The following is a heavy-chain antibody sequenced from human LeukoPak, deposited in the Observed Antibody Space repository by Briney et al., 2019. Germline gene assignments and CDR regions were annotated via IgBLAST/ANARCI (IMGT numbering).Heavy chain of an antibody. V-gene: IGHV1-2*02. D-gene: IGHD2-8*01. CDR3: ARGRGYCTNGVCPKHFDY. J-gene: IGHJ4*02. Sequence: GASVKVSCKASGYTFTGYYMHWVRQAPGQGLEWMGWINPNSGGTNYAQKFQGRVTMTRDTSISTAYMELSRPRSDDTAVYYCARGRGYCTNGVCPKHFDYWGQGTLVTVSS. CDR2: INPNSGGT. CDR1: GYTFTGYY.